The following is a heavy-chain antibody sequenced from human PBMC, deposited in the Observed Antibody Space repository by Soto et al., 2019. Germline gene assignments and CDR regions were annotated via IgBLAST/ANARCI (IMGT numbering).Heavy chain of an antibody. D-gene: IGHD3-3*01. CDR1: GYTFTSYD. V-gene: IGHV1-8*01. J-gene: IGHJ3*02. CDR2: MNPNSGNT. CDR3: ARGRTITIFGVVTLGDAFDI. Sequence: ASVKVSCKASGYTFTSYDINWVRQATGQGLEWMGWMNPNSGNTGYAQKFQGRVTMTRNTSISTAYMELSSLRSEDTAVYYCARGRTITIFGVVTLGDAFDIWGQGTMVTVSS.